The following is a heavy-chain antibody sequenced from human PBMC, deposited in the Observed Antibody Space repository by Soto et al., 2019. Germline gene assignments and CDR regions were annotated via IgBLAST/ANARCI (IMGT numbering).Heavy chain of an antibody. D-gene: IGHD2-8*01. CDR1: GGSISSYY. CDR2: IYYSGST. V-gene: IGHV4-59*01. Sequence: SETLSLTCTVSGGSISSYYWSWIRQPPGKGLEWIGYIYYSGSTNYNPSLKSRVTISVDTSKNQFSLKLSSVTAADTAVYYCARDTPPGVDPHCTNGVCYPYYYYGMDVWGQGTTVTVSS. J-gene: IGHJ6*02. CDR3: ARDTPPGVDPHCTNGVCYPYYYYGMDV.